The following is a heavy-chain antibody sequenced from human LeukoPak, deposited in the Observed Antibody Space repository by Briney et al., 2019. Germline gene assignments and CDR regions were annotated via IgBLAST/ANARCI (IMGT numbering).Heavy chain of an antibody. D-gene: IGHD6-6*01. Sequence: PSETLSLTCTVSGGSISSYYWSWIRQPPGKGLEWIGYIYYSGSTNYNPSLKSRVTISVDTSKNQFSLKLSSVTAADTAVYYCARDKEYSHGHFDYWGQETLVTVSS. CDR3: ARDKEYSHGHFDY. CDR2: IYYSGST. J-gene: IGHJ4*02. V-gene: IGHV4-59*01. CDR1: GGSISSYY.